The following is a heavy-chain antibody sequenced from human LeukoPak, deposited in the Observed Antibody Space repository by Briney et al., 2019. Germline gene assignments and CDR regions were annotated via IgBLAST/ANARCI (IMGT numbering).Heavy chain of an antibody. CDR3: ARSPTVVTYYYFDY. CDR1: GYTFTSYG. D-gene: IGHD4-23*01. Sequence: SVKVSCKASGYTFTSYGISWVRQAPGQGLEWMGRIIPILGIANYAQKFQGRVTITADKSTSTAYMELSSLRSEDTAVYYCARSPTVVTYYYFDYWGQGTLVTVSS. CDR2: IIPILGIA. V-gene: IGHV1-69*04. J-gene: IGHJ4*02.